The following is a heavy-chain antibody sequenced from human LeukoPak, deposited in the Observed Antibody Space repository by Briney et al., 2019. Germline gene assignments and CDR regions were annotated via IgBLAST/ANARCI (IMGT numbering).Heavy chain of an antibody. V-gene: IGHV4-30-2*01. Sequence: PSETLSLTCAVSGGFISSGGYSWSWIRQPPGKGLEWIGYIYHSGSTYYNPSLKSRVTISVDRSRNQFSLKLSSVTAADTAVYYCARDRQWELLYYWGQGTLVTVSS. CDR3: ARDRQWELLYY. D-gene: IGHD1-26*01. CDR2: IYHSGST. CDR1: GGFISSGGYS. J-gene: IGHJ4*02.